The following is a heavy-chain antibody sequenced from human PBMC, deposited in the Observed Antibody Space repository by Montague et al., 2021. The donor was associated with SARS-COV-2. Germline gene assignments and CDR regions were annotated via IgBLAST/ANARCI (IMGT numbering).Heavy chain of an antibody. CDR1: GGSFRDYF. D-gene: IGHD3-22*01. CDR2: INHRGTS. CDR3: ARGRQHFNMIVVVMTGGEYYFDX. V-gene: IGHV4-34*01. J-gene: IGHJ4*02. Sequence: SETLSLTCAVYGGSFRDYFWTWIRQPPGKGLEWIGEINHRGTSNYNPSLKSRVSISVDTSKNQFSLYLGSVTAADTAVYYCARGRQHFNMIVVVMTGGEYYFDXWGQGTLVTVSS.